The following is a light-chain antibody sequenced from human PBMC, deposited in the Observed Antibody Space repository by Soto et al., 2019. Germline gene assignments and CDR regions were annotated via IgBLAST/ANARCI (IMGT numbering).Light chain of an antibody. CDR2: DAS. J-gene: IGKJ5*01. CDR3: QQYHRSSIT. V-gene: IGKV1-5*01. CDR1: QSLNNE. Sequence: DIQRTQSPSTLSASVGDRVTITCRASQSLNNELAWYQQKPGKAPNLLMYDASTLERGVPSRFSGTGSGTEFTLTISSLQPDDFATYYCQQYHRSSITFGQGTRLEMK.